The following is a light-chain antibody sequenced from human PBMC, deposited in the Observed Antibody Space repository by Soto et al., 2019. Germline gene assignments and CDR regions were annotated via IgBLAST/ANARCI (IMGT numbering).Light chain of an antibody. J-gene: IGLJ1*01. CDR2: EVT. V-gene: IGLV2-8*01. CDR1: SSDVGGYNY. Sequence: QSALTQPPSASGSPGQSVTISCTGTSSDVGGYNYISWYQQHPGKAPKLLIYEVTKRPSGVPDRFSGSKSGNTPSLTVSGLQDEDEADYYCSSYAGSDNYVFGTGTKVTVL. CDR3: SSYAGSDNYV.